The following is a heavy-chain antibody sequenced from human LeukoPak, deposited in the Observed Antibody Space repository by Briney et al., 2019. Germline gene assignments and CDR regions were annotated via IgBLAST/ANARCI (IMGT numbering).Heavy chain of an antibody. Sequence: GASVKVSCKASGYTFTSYGISWVRQAPGQGLEWMGWISAYNGNTNYAQKLQGRVTMTTDTSTSTAYMELRSLRSDDTAVYYCARGTMVRGVITHYYYYMDVWGKGTTVTISS. CDR3: ARGTMVRGVITHYYYYMDV. V-gene: IGHV1-18*01. D-gene: IGHD3-10*01. CDR2: ISAYNGNT. CDR1: GYTFTSYG. J-gene: IGHJ6*03.